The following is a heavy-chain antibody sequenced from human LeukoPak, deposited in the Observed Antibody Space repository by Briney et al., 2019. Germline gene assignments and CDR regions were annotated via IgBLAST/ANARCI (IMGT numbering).Heavy chain of an antibody. CDR3: ATDLWLVDTAMDDAFDI. J-gene: IGHJ3*02. D-gene: IGHD5-18*01. CDR2: FDPEDGET. Sequence: ASVKVSCKVSGYTLTELSMHWVRQAPGKGLEWMGGFDPEDGETIYAQKFQGRVTMTEDTSTDTAYMELSSLRSEDTAVYYCATDLWLVDTAMDDAFDIWGQGTMVTVSS. V-gene: IGHV1-24*01. CDR1: GYTLTELS.